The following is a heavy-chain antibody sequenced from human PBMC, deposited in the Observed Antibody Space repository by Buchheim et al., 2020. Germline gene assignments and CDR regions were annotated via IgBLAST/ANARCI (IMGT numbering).Heavy chain of an antibody. Sequence: EVQLVESGGGLVQPGGSLRLSCAASGFSFSSCWMSWVRQAPGKGLEWVANIKQDGSEKYYVDSVKGRFTISRDNAKNSLYLQMNSLRAEDTAVYYCASLRNFWSGYYTSYGMDVWGQGTT. CDR2: IKQDGSEK. D-gene: IGHD3-3*01. J-gene: IGHJ6*02. CDR3: ASLRNFWSGYYTSYGMDV. CDR1: GFSFSSCW. V-gene: IGHV3-7*03.